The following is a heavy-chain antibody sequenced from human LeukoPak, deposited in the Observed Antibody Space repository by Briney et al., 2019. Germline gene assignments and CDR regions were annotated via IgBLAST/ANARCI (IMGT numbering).Heavy chain of an antibody. V-gene: IGHV3-53*01. CDR1: GFTVSSNY. D-gene: IGHD2/OR15-2a*01. CDR2: IYSGGST. CDR3: ARDNRITSDAFDI. J-gene: IGHJ3*02. Sequence: GGSLRLSCAASGFTVSSNYMSWVRQAPGKGLEWVSVIYSGGSTYYADSVKGRFTISGDNSKNTLYLQMNSLRAEDTAVYYCARDNRITSDAFDIWGQGTMVTVSS.